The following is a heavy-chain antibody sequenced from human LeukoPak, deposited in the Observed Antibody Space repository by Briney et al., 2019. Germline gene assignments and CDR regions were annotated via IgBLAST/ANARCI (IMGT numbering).Heavy chain of an antibody. V-gene: IGHV3-33*01. CDR1: GFTFSNYG. J-gene: IGHJ4*02. CDR2: LWYDGANK. CDR3: ARDPSGSWNDVGTFDS. Sequence: PGGSLRLSCAASGFTFSNYGMYWVRQAPGKGLEWVALLWYDGANKNYADSVKGRFTISRDNSKNTVYLQMTSLRAEDTALYYCARDPSGSWNDVGTFDSWGQGTLVSVSS. D-gene: IGHD1-1*01.